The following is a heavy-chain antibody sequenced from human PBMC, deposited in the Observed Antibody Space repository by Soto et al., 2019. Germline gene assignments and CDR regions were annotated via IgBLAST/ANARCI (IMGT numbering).Heavy chain of an antibody. Sequence: EVQLVESGGGLVQPGGSLRLSCAASGFTVSNNYMIWFRLPPGKGLEWVSLIYSGGTTYYADSVKGRCTISRDNSKNTLYLPMNSLRVEDTAVYYCAGNGWGMATVGMWGPGTLVTVSS. J-gene: IGHJ4*02. CDR1: GFTVSNNY. CDR3: AGNGWGMATVGM. CDR2: IYSGGTT. V-gene: IGHV3-53*01. D-gene: IGHD4-4*01.